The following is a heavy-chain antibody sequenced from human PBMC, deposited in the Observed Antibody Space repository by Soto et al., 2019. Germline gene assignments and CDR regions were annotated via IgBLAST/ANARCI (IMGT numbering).Heavy chain of an antibody. CDR3: ARATSTGSYFDP. CDR2: IYDSGTT. CDR1: GGSVSSGGYS. V-gene: IGHV4-30-2*01. Sequence: QLQLQESGSGLVKPSQTLSLTCAVSGGSVSSGGYSWSWIRQPPGGGLEWIGYIYDSGTTFYNPSLKSRVTISLDRSKNQFSLNLNSAPAADTAVYYCARATSTGSYFDPWGQGTLVTVSS. J-gene: IGHJ5*02. D-gene: IGHD2-15*01.